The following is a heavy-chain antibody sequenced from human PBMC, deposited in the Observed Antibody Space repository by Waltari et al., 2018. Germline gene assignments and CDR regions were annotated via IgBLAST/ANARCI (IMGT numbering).Heavy chain of an antibody. J-gene: IGHJ4*02. CDR3: AREYCAGECRLFDF. CDR2: IDPNSGAK. D-gene: IGHD2-21*01. V-gene: IGHV1-2*02. CDR1: RNDISQHY. Sequence: LVQSGTEVRRPGASVKVSCKASRNDISQHYLHWVRRAPGQGLEWRGWIDPNSGAKNHGRKFKDRITLTWNTSVNTAYMELTRLASFDTGVYYCAREYCAGECRLFDFWGQGTGLTVSS.